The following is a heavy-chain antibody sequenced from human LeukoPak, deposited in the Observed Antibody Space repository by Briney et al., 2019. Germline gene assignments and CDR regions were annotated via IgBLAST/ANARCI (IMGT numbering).Heavy chain of an antibody. Sequence: TGGSLRLSCAASGFTFSSYWMHWVRQAPGKGLVWVSRINSDGSSTSYADSVKGRFTISRDNSKNTLYLQMNSLRAEDTAVYYCARDRNYGGNSTGFGPWGQGTLVTVSS. J-gene: IGHJ5*02. D-gene: IGHD4-23*01. V-gene: IGHV3-74*01. CDR2: INSDGSST. CDR1: GFTFSSYW. CDR3: ARDRNYGGNSTGFGP.